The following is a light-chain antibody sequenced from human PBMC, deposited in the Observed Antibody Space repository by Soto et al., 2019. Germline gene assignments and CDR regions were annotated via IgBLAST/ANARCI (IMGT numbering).Light chain of an antibody. V-gene: IGKV1-5*03. Sequence: DIQMTQSPSTLSASVGDRATITCRASQSISSRLAWYQQKPGKAPKLLIYKASSLESGVPSRFSGSVSGTEFTLTISSLQPDDFATYYCQQYNSYPWTFCQGTKVEIK. CDR1: QSISSR. CDR3: QQYNSYPWT. J-gene: IGKJ1*01. CDR2: KAS.